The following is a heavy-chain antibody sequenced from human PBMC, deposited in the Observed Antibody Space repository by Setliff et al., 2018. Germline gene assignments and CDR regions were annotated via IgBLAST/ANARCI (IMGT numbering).Heavy chain of an antibody. D-gene: IGHD4-4*01. CDR2: ISAYNGNT. CDR1: GYTFTSYA. J-gene: IGHJ3*02. CDR3: ARDPLTTTVRHAFDI. V-gene: IGHV1-18*01. Sequence: ASVKVSCKASGYTFTSYAFSWVRQAPGQGLEWMGWISAYNGNTNYAQKFQGRVTMTTDTSTSTAYMELRSLRSDDTAVYYCARDPLTTTVRHAFDIWGQGTMVTVSS.